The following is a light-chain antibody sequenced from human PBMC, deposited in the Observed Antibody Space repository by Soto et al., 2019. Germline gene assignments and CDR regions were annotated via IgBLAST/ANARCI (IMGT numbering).Light chain of an antibody. V-gene: IGKV3-20*01. J-gene: IGKJ2*01. CDR3: QQYGSSPGYT. Sequence: LTQSPFFLSASVGDRVTITCRASQGIRSYLAWYQQKPGQAPRLLIYGASSRATGIPDRFSGSGSGTDFTLTISRLEPEDFAVYYCQQYGSSPGYTFGQGTKLEIK. CDR2: GAS. CDR1: QGIRSY.